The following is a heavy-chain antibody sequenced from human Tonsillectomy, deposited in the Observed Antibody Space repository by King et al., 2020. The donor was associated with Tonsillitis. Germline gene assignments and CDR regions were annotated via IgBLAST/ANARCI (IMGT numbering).Heavy chain of an antibody. J-gene: IGHJ3*02. CDR2: IKEDGSET. Sequence: VQLVESGGGLVQPGGCLRLSCAASGFSFRSYWMTWVRQAPGKGLEWVANIKEDGSETNYVDSLKGRFTISRDNAKNSLYLQMNSLTVENTAVYYCARDPARPVDAFDIWGQGTMVTVSS. V-gene: IGHV3-7*03. CDR1: GFSFRSYW. CDR3: ARDPARPVDAFDI.